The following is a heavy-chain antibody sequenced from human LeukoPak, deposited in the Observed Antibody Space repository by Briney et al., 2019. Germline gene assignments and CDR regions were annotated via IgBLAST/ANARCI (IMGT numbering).Heavy chain of an antibody. D-gene: IGHD3-9*01. CDR3: ARIPKLGDTYYDILTGYYH. CDR1: GGSISSSNW. CDR2: IYHSGST. Sequence: SETLSLTCAVSGGSISSSNWWSWVRQPPGKGLEWIGEIYHSGSTNYNPSLKSRVTISVDKSKNQFSLKLSSVTAADTAVYYCARIPKLGDTYYDILTGYYHWGQGTLVTVSS. V-gene: IGHV4-4*02. J-gene: IGHJ5*02.